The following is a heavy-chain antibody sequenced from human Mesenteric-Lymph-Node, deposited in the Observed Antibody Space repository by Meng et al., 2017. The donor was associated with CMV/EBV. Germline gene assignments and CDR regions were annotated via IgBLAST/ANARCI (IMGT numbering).Heavy chain of an antibody. CDR2: VSAYNDNT. J-gene: IGHJ6*02. CDR1: GYTFSSYG. Sequence: ASVKVSCKASGYTFSSYGISWVRQAPGQGLEWMAWVSAYNDNTNYAQKFQGRVTVTTDTSTSTAYMELSSLRSEDTAVYYCASAHFWSGLFHYYGMDVWGQGTTVTVSS. CDR3: ASAHFWSGLFHYYGMDV. D-gene: IGHD3-3*02. V-gene: IGHV1-18*01.